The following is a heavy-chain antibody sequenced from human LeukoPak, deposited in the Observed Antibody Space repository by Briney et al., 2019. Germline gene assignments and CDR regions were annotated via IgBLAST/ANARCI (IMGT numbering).Heavy chain of an antibody. CDR2: INPNSGGT. V-gene: IGHV1-2*04. J-gene: IGHJ2*01. Sequence: ASVKVSCKASGYTFTCYYMHWLRQAPGQGLEWMGWINPNSGGTNYAQKFQGWVTMTRDTSISTAYMELSRLRSDDTAVYYCARPYCSGGSCYEWDWYFDLWGRGTLVTVSS. CDR3: ARPYCSGGSCYEWDWYFDL. D-gene: IGHD2-15*01. CDR1: GYTFTCYY.